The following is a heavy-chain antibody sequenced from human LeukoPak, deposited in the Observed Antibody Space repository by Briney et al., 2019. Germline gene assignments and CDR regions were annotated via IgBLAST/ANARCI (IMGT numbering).Heavy chain of an antibody. Sequence: GGSLRLSCAASGFTVSGNYMSWVRQAPGKGLEWVAVISYDGSNKYYADSVKGRFTISRDNSKNTLYLQMNSLRAEDTAVYYCARDSTKITFGGVIDWGQGTLVTVSS. CDR3: ARDSTKITFGGVID. D-gene: IGHD3-16*02. J-gene: IGHJ4*02. CDR1: GFTVSGNY. CDR2: ISYDGSNK. V-gene: IGHV3-30*03.